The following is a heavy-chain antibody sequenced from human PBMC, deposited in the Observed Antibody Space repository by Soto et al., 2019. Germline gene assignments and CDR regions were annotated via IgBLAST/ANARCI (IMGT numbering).Heavy chain of an antibody. V-gene: IGHV4-59*01. D-gene: IGHD3-9*01. J-gene: IGHJ4*02. CDR3: ARATNYDILTGYYKGFGWYFDY. Sequence: QVQLQESGPGLVKPSETLSLTCTVSGGSIISYYWSWIRQPPGKGLEWIGYIYYSGSTNYNPSLKSRVTISVDTSKNQFSLKLSSVTAADTAVYYCARATNYDILTGYYKGFGWYFDYWGQGTLVTVSS. CDR2: IYYSGST. CDR1: GGSIISYY.